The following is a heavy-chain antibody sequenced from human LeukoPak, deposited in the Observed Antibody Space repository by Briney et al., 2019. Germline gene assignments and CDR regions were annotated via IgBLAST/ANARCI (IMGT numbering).Heavy chain of an antibody. V-gene: IGHV3-23*01. CDR2: IIENGGET. CDR3: AKDXEYNSXTWYFH. J-gene: IGHJ4*02. Sequence: GGSLRLSCAASGFTFNKFAMSWVRQAPGKGLEWVSGIIENGGETYYADSVRGRFTISRDNSKNTLYLQMNSLRAEDTAVYYCAKDXEYNSXTWYFHWGRGXLXSXSS. CDR1: GFTFNKFA. D-gene: IGHD6-13*01.